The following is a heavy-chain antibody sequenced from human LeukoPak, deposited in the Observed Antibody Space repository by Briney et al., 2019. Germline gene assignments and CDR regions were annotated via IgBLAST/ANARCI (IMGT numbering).Heavy chain of an antibody. CDR2: VQHIGGET. CDR3: ATYSILNAREFRY. J-gene: IGHJ1*01. Sequence: PGGSLRLSCAASGFAFSRYSMNWVRQAPGKGLEWVANVQHIGGETYYVDSVKGRFTISRDNAKNSVYLQMNSLGADDTAVYYCATYSILNAREFRYWGQGTLVTVTS. V-gene: IGHV3-7*01. D-gene: IGHD4-11*01. CDR1: GFAFSRYS.